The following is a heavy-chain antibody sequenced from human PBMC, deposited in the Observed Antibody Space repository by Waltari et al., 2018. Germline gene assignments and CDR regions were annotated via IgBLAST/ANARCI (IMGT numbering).Heavy chain of an antibody. CDR1: GGTFSSYA. V-gene: IGHV1-69*05. Sequence: QVQLVQSGAEVKKPGSSVKVSCKASGGTFSSYAISWVRQAPGQGLEWMGGSIPIFGTANYAQKFQGRVTITTDESTSTAYMELSSLRSEDTAVYYCARDTLGTYLFDYWGQGTLVTVSS. CDR2: SIPIFGTA. CDR3: ARDTLGTYLFDY. D-gene: IGHD3-16*01. J-gene: IGHJ4*02.